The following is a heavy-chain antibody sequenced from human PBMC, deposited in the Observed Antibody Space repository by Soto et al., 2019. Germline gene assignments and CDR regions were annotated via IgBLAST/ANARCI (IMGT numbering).Heavy chain of an antibody. D-gene: IGHD2-15*01. Sequence: SVKVSCKASGGTFSNYAFNWVRQAPGQGLEWMGGIIPVIDTADYAQKLQGRVTITADESTSTVYMDLSSLRSEDSAVYYCASSDKTSTGECFQQWGQGTLVTVSS. CDR2: IIPVIDTA. CDR1: GGTFSNYA. J-gene: IGHJ1*01. V-gene: IGHV1-69*13. CDR3: ASSDKTSTGECFQQ.